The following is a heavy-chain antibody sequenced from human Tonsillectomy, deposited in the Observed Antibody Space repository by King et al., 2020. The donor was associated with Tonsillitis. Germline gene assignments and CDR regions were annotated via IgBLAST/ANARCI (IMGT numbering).Heavy chain of an antibody. Sequence: QLVQSGAEVKKPGSSVKVSCRASGGTFSSHAISWVRQAPGQGLEWMGVIIPEFGTANYAQQFQGRVTITAVESTAYMELSSLRSEDTAVYYWARGGTVSWLLSDYFDYWGQGTLVTVSS. J-gene: IGHJ4*02. CDR2: IIPEFGTA. CDR1: GGTFSSHA. CDR3: ARGGTVSWLLSDYFDY. V-gene: IGHV1-69*01. D-gene: IGHD3-3*01.